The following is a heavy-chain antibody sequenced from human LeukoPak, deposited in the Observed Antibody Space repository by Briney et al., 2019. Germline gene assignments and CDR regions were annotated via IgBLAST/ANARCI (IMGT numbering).Heavy chain of an antibody. CDR2: LVVGSGNT. CDR3: AAVPNANAWYWDDAFDI. D-gene: IGHD2-8*02. J-gene: IGHJ3*02. CDR1: GFTFTTSA. Sequence: SVKVSCKASGFTFTTSAVQWVRPARGQRLEWIGRLVVGSGNTDHAQKFQGRLAITRDISTTTAYRELSSLTSDDTAVYYCAAVPNANAWYWDDAFDIWGQGTMVTVSS. V-gene: IGHV1-58*01.